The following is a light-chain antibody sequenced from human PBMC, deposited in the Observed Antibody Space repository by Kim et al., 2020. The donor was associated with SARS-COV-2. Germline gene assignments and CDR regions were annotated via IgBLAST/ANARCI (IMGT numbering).Light chain of an antibody. CDR2: EVN. V-gene: IGLV2-23*02. Sequence: ASVSGSPGQSITISCTGASSDVVSWYQHHPGEAPKLIIFEVNKRPSQISNRFSASKSGNTASLTIAGLQAEDEANYYCCSYEGTVVFGGGTQLTVL. J-gene: IGLJ2*01. CDR3: CSYEGTVV. CDR1: SSDVV.